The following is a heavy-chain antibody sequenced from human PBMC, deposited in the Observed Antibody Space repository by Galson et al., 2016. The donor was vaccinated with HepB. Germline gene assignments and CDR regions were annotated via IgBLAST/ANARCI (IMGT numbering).Heavy chain of an antibody. Sequence: SLRLSCAASGFTFSSYAMSWVRQAPGKGLEWVSAISTSGGTTYYADSVKGRFTVSRDNSKNTLYLQMNSLGAEGTAIYYCASEGGGYFDFWGQGTQVTVSS. D-gene: IGHD3-16*01. CDR2: ISTSGGTT. V-gene: IGHV3-23*01. CDR1: GFTFSSYA. CDR3: ASEGGGYFDF. J-gene: IGHJ4*02.